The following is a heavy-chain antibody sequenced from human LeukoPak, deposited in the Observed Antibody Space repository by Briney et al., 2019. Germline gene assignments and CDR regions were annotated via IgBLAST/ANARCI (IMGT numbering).Heavy chain of an antibody. D-gene: IGHD3-22*01. Sequence: PSETLSLTCAVYGGSFSGYYWSWIRQPPGKGLEWIGEINHSGSTNYNPSLKSRVTISVDTSKNQFSLKLSSVTAADTAVYYCARVHSISMILVVPALDAFDIWGQGTMVTVSS. J-gene: IGHJ3*02. CDR1: GGSFSGYY. CDR3: ARVHSISMILVVPALDAFDI. V-gene: IGHV4-34*01. CDR2: INHSGST.